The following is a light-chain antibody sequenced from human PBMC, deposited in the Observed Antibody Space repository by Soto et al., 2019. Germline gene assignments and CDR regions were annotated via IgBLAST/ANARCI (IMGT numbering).Light chain of an antibody. CDR1: QTIRSW. CDR2: DAS. V-gene: IGKV1-5*01. CDR3: QQYHRSSIT. Sequence: DIQMTQSPSTLSASVGDRVTITCRASQTIRSWLAWYQQKPGKAPKLLIYDASTLERGVPSRFSGTGSGTEFTLTISSLQPDDFATYYCQQYHRSSITFGQGTRLEIK. J-gene: IGKJ5*01.